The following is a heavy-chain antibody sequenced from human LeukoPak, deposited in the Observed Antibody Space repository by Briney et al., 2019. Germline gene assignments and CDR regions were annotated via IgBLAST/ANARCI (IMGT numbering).Heavy chain of an antibody. V-gene: IGHV3-9*01. CDR1: GFTFDDYA. CDR3: AQIYSSSPNWFDP. J-gene: IGHJ5*02. CDR2: ISWNSGSI. D-gene: IGHD6-6*01. Sequence: GGSLRLSCAASGFTFDDYAMHWVRQAPGKGLEWVSGISWNSGSIGYADSVKGRFTISRDNARNSLYLQMNSLRAEDTAVYYCAQIYSSSPNWFDPWGQGTLVTVSS.